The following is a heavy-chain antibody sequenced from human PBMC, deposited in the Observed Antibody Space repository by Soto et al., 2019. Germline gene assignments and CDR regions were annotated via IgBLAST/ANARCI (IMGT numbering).Heavy chain of an antibody. CDR3: ARLGPGTMGGVPNCGYYYMDV. V-gene: IGHV1-8*01. D-gene: IGHD3-3*01. CDR1: GYTFTSYD. Sequence: ASVKVSCKASGYTFTSYDINWVRQATGQGLEWMGWMNPNSGNTGYAQKFQGRVTMTRNTSISTAYMELSSLRSEDTAVYYCARLGPGTMGGVPNCGYYYMDVWGKGTTVPVAS. CDR2: MNPNSGNT. J-gene: IGHJ6*03.